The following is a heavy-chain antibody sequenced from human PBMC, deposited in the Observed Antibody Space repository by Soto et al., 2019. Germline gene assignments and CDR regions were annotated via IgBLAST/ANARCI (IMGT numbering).Heavy chain of an antibody. CDR2: ISAYNGNT. CDR1: GYTFTSYG. D-gene: IGHD3-16*01. CDR3: ARDSGIMITFGGRAIDY. Sequence: ASVKVSCKASGYTFTSYGISWVRQAPGQGLEWMGWISAYNGNTNYAQKLQGRVTMTTDTSTSTAYMELRSLRSDDTAVYYCARDSGIMITFGGRAIDYWGQGTLVTVSS. J-gene: IGHJ4*02. V-gene: IGHV1-18*01.